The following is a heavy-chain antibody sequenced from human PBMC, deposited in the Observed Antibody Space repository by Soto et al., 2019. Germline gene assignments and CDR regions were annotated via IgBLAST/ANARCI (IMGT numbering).Heavy chain of an antibody. V-gene: IGHV4-31*02. CDR3: AGSMSYDSSGSDY. CDR2: IYYSGST. Sequence: SETLSLTCTVSGGSISSGGYYWSWIRQHPGKGLEWIGYIYYSGSTYYNPSLKSRVTISVDASKNQFSLKLSSVTAADTAVYYCAGSMSYDSSGSDYWGQGTLVTVSS. D-gene: IGHD3-22*01. J-gene: IGHJ4*02. CDR1: GGSISSGGYY.